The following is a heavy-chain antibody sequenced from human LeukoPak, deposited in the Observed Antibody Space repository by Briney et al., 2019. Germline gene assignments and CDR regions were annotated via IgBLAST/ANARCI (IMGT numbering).Heavy chain of an antibody. J-gene: IGHJ3*02. Sequence: PSETLSLTCTVSGGSISSYYWSWIRQPAGKGLEWIGRIYTSGSTNYNPSLKSRVTMSVDTSKNQFSLKLSSVTAADTAVYYCARGKYSSGWFAGTDAFDIWGQGTMVTVSS. CDR3: ARGKYSSGWFAGTDAFDI. CDR2: IYTSGST. V-gene: IGHV4-4*07. CDR1: GGSISSYY. D-gene: IGHD6-19*01.